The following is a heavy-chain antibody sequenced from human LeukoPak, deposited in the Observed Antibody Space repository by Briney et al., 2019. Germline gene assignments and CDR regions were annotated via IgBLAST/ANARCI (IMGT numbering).Heavy chain of an antibody. CDR3: ARGELSRDFWSGYYFHY. Sequence: SVKVSCKASGGTFSSYAISWVRQAPGQGLEWMGGIIPIFGTANYAEKFQGRVTITTDESTSTAYMEMSSVRSEDTAVYYCARGELSRDFWSGYYFHYWGQGTLVTVSS. D-gene: IGHD3-3*01. J-gene: IGHJ4*02. V-gene: IGHV1-69*05. CDR2: IIPIFGTA. CDR1: GGTFSSYA.